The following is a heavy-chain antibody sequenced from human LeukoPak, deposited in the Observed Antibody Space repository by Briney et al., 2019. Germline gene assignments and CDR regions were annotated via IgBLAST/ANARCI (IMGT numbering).Heavy chain of an antibody. D-gene: IGHD3-9*01. V-gene: IGHV1-18*04. CDR2: ISAYNGNT. CDR3: ARSRGDILSLDYYYYGMDV. J-gene: IGHJ6*04. CDR1: GYTFTSYS. Sequence: ASVKVSCKASGYTFTSYSISWVRQAPGQGLEWMGWISAYNGNTNYAQKLQGRVTMTTDTSTSTAYMELRSLSSDDTAVYYCARSRGDILSLDYYYYGMDVWGKGTTVTVSS.